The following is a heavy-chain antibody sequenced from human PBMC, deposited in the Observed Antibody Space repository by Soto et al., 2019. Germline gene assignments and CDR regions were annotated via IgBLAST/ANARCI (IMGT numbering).Heavy chain of an antibody. CDR3: ASLIVVVPAAIWVDAFDI. CDR1: GGSISSSSYY. V-gene: IGHV4-39*01. D-gene: IGHD2-2*02. Sequence: QLQLQESGPGLVKPSETLSLTCTVSGGSISSSSYYWGWIRQPPGKGLEWIGSIYYSGSTYYNPSLKSRVTIAVDTSKNQCSLKLSSVTAADTAVYYCASLIVVVPAAIWVDAFDIWGQGTMVTVSS. J-gene: IGHJ3*02. CDR2: IYYSGST.